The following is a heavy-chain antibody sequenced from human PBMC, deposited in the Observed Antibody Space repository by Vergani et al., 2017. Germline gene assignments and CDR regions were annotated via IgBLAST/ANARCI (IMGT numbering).Heavy chain of an antibody. CDR2: IYYSGST. CDR3: ARGSRAEGGSGPDK. CDR1: GGSISSGGYY. Sequence: QVQLQESGPGLVKPSQTLSLTCTVSGGSISSGGYYWSWIRQHPGKGLEWIGYIYYSGSTYYNPSLKNRVTMSVDTSKNQFSLKLNSVTAADTAVYYCARGSRAEGGSGPDKWGQGTLVTVSS. J-gene: IGHJ4*02. V-gene: IGHV4-31*03. D-gene: IGHD6-13*01.